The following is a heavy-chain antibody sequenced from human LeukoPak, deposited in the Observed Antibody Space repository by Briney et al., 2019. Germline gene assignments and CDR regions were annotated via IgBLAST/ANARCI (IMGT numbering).Heavy chain of an antibody. V-gene: IGHV3-74*01. J-gene: IGHJ6*02. CDR3: ARGNYYCMDV. Sequence: GGSLRLSCAASEFDFSSHAMTWVRQAPGKGLVWVSRINSDGSTTSNADSVKGRFTISRDNAKNMLYLQMNSLGAEDTAVYYCARGNYYCMDVWGQGTTVTVSS. CDR2: INSDGSTT. CDR1: EFDFSSHA.